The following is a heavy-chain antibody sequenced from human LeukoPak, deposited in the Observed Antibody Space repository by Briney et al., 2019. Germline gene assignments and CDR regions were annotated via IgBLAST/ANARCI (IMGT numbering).Heavy chain of an antibody. J-gene: IGHJ4*02. Sequence: AETLSLTCAVYGGSISSYYWSWIRQPPGKGLEWIGYIYYSGSTNYNPSLKSRVTISVDTSKNQFSLKLSSVTAADTAMYYCARQHRYCSGGSCYLIDSWGQGTLVTVSS. CDR2: IYYSGST. D-gene: IGHD2-15*01. CDR3: ARQHRYCSGGSCYLIDS. V-gene: IGHV4-59*08. CDR1: GGSISSYY.